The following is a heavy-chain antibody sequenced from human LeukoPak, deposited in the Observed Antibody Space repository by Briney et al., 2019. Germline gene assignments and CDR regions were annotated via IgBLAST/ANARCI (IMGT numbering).Heavy chain of an antibody. V-gene: IGHV3-30*04. D-gene: IGHD2-2*01. J-gene: IGHJ4*02. CDR2: ISYDGSKK. CDR1: GFTFSTYS. Sequence: GSLRLSCAASGFTFSTYSMHWVRQAPGKGLEWVAIISYDGSKKYYADSVKGRFTISRDNSKNTLFLQMNSLRPEDTAVYYCARDLKTAMDYFDYWGQGALVTVSS. CDR3: ARDLKTAMDYFDY.